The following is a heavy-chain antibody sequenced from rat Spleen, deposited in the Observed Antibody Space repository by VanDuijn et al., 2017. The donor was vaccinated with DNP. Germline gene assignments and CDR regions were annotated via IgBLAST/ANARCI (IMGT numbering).Heavy chain of an antibody. D-gene: IGHD1-3*01. CDR1: GFSLTNYP. Sequence: QVQLKESGPGLVQPSQTLSLACTVSGFSLTNYPVHWVRQPSGRGLEWMGVVWIGGGTHYSSVFRSRLSISKDTSKSQVFLQMNSLQPEDTATYYCASTLVNYGTYGYYAMDAWGQGTSVTVSS. CDR3: ASTLVNYGTYGYYAMDA. CDR2: VWIGGGT. J-gene: IGHJ4*01. V-gene: IGHV2-41*01.